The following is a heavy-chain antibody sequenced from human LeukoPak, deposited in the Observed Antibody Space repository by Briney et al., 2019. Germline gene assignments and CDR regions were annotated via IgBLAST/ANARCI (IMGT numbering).Heavy chain of an antibody. V-gene: IGHV1-18*01. D-gene: IGHD6-19*01. CDR1: GYTFTSYG. J-gene: IGHJ4*02. CDR3: ARRPRGWTNLSVDY. Sequence: GASVKVSCKASGYTFTSYGISWVRQAPGQGLEWMGWISAYNGNTNYAQKLQGRVTMTTDTSTSTAYMELRSLRSDDTAVYYCARRPRGWTNLSVDYWGQGTLVTVSS. CDR2: ISAYNGNT.